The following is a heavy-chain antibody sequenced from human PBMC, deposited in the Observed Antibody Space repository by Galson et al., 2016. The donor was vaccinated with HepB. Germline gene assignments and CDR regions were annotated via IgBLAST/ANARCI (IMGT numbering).Heavy chain of an antibody. CDR3: AKSRICFYYMDI. Sequence: LRLSCAASGSPFSSYGIHWVRQAPGKGLEWVAVISYDGSEKYYGDSVKGRFTISRDNSKNMVFLQMNSLRPEDTAVYFCAKSRICFYYMDIWGKGTTITVSS. V-gene: IGHV3-30*18. D-gene: IGHD2-21*01. J-gene: IGHJ6*03. CDR2: ISYDGSEK. CDR1: GSPFSSYG.